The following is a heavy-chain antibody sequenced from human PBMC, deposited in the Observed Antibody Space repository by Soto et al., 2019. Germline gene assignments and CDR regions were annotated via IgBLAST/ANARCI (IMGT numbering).Heavy chain of an antibody. CDR1: GFSFSTYS. V-gene: IGHV3-21*04. J-gene: IGHJ3*02. D-gene: IGHD2-15*01. CDR3: AKGVVGGSCMLPVCIDAFDI. Sequence: GGSLTLSCAASGFSFSTYSMNCVRQAPGKGLEWVSSSSSRRDTYYADSVKGRFTISRGIAKNSVSLQMSSLRAEDTAVYYRAKGVVGGSCMLPVCIDAFDIWGQGTMVTVSS. CDR2: SSSRRDT.